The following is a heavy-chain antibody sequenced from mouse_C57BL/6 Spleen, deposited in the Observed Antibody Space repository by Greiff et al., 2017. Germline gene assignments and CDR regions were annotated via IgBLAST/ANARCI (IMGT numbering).Heavy chain of an antibody. Sequence: QVQLQQPGAELVRPGSSVQLSCKASGYTFTRYWMHWVKQRPIQGLEWIGNIDPSDSETHYNQKFKDKATLTVDKSSSTAYMQLSSLISEDAAVYYCARYDYEDYFDYRCQCTTPTVSS. CDR2: IDPSDSET. J-gene: IGHJ2*01. CDR1: GYTFTRYW. CDR3: ARYDYEDYFDY. D-gene: IGHD2-4*01. V-gene: IGHV1-52*01.